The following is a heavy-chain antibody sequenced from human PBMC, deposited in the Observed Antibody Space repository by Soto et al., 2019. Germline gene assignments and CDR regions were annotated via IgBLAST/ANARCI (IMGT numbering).Heavy chain of an antibody. V-gene: IGHV4-59*01. CDR2: IYYSGST. CDR1: GGSISSYY. Sequence: SETLSLTCTVSGGSISSYYWSWIRQPPGKGLEWIGYIYYSGSTNYNPSLKSRVTISVDTSKNQFSLKLSSVTAADTAVYYCARRIAVEELGYWGQGALVTVSS. CDR3: ARRIAVEELGY. D-gene: IGHD6-19*01. J-gene: IGHJ4*02.